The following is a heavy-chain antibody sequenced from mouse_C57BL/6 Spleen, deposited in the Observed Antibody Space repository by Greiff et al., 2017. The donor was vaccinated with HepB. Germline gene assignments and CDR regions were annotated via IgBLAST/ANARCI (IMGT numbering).Heavy chain of an antibody. V-gene: IGHV1-18*01. CDR1: GYTFTDYN. CDR2: INPNNGGT. J-gene: IGHJ2*01. Sequence: EVKLVESGPELVKPGASVKIPCKASGYTFTDYNMDWVKQSHGKSLEWIGDINPNNGGTIYNQKFKGKATLTVDKSSSTAYMELRSLTSEDTAVYYCARGGYYGSSGDFDYWGQGTTLTVSS. CDR3: ARGGYYGSSGDFDY. D-gene: IGHD1-1*01.